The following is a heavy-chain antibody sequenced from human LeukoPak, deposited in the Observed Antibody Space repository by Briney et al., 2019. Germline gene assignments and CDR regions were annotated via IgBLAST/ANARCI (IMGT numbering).Heavy chain of an antibody. D-gene: IGHD2-21*02. CDR1: GFTFDDYG. V-gene: IGHV3-20*04. CDR3: VRDSPKTAGTYNWFDT. CDR2: IGWNGGST. Sequence: GGSLRLSCAASGFTFDDYGMGWVRQAPGKGLEWVSGIGWNGGSTNYADSVKGRFTISRDNAKNSLYLQMNSLRVEDTAFYYCVRDSPKTAGTYNWFDTWGRGTLVTVSS. J-gene: IGHJ5*02.